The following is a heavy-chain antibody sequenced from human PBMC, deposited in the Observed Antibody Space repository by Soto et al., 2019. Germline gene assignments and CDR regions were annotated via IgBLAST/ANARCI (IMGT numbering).Heavy chain of an antibody. Sequence: QVQLVQSGAEVKKPGASVKVSCKASGYTFTSYGISWVRQAPGQGLEWMGWISAYNGNTNYAQKLQGRVTTTTDTSTSTAYMELRSLRYDDTAVYYCARDRGDRRYGGKEDYWGQGTLVTVSS. CDR3: ARDRGDRRYGGKEDY. CDR1: GYTFTSYG. CDR2: ISAYNGNT. V-gene: IGHV1-18*01. D-gene: IGHD4-17*01. J-gene: IGHJ4*02.